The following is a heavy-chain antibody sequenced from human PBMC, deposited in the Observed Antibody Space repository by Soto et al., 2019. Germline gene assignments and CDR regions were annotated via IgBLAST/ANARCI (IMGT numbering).Heavy chain of an antibody. D-gene: IGHD2-21*02. CDR3: ARYLAYCGGDCYPFQH. CDR2: INPNSGGT. Sequence: SVKVSCKASGYTFTGYYMHWVRQAPGQGLEWMGWINPNSGGTNYAQKFQGRVTMTRDTSISTAYMGLSRLRSDDTAVYYCARYLAYCGGDCYPFQHWGQGTLVTSPQ. V-gene: IGHV1-2*02. J-gene: IGHJ1*01. CDR1: GYTFTGYY.